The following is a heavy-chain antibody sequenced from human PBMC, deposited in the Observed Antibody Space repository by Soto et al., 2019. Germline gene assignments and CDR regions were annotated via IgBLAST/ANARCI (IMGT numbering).Heavy chain of an antibody. V-gene: IGHV4-31*03. Sequence: PSETLYLTCTVSGDPLNRGAYYWSWIRQQPGKGLEWIGYIYFSGSTYYNPSLKSRLAISIDTSKNQFSLQVTSVTAADTAVYYCARDWNHYFDCWGPGTLVTVSS. D-gene: IGHD1-1*01. J-gene: IGHJ4*02. CDR1: GDPLNRGAYY. CDR2: IYFSGST. CDR3: ARDWNHYFDC.